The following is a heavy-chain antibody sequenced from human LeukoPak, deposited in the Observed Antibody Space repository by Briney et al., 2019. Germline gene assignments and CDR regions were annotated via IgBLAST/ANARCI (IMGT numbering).Heavy chain of an antibody. Sequence: PSETLSLTCTVSGGSISSSSYYWGCIRQPPGKGLEWIGSIYYTGSTYYNPSLKSRVAISVDTSKNQFSLKLSSVTAADTAVYYCARHPYYNFWSGYFDTDYWGQGTLVTVSS. CDR2: IYYTGST. V-gene: IGHV4-39*01. CDR1: GGSISSSSYY. CDR3: ARHPYYNFWSGYFDTDY. D-gene: IGHD3-3*01. J-gene: IGHJ4*02.